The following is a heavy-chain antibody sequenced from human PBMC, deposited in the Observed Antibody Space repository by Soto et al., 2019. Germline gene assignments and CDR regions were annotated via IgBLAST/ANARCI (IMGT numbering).Heavy chain of an antibody. D-gene: IGHD1-1*01. J-gene: IGHJ6*02. CDR3: AKGYGPAYYYYGMDV. Sequence: GGSLRLSCTASGFTFDDYTMHWVRQAPGKGLEWVSLISWDGGSTYYADSVKGRFTISRDNGKNSLYLQMNSLRTEDTALYYCAKGYGPAYYYYGMDVWGQGTTVTVSS. CDR1: GFTFDDYT. V-gene: IGHV3-43*01. CDR2: ISWDGGST.